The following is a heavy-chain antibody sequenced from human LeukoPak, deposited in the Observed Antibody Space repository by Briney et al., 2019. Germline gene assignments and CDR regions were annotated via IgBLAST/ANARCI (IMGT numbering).Heavy chain of an antibody. D-gene: IGHD2-21*02. V-gene: IGHV3-30-3*02. Sequence: GRSLRLSCAASGFTFSSYAMHWVRQAPGKGLEWVAVISYDGSNKYYADSVKGRFTISKDNSKDTLYLQMNNLRAEDTAVYYCAKSVTRYYFDYWGQGTLVTVSS. J-gene: IGHJ4*02. CDR1: GFTFSSYA. CDR3: AKSVTRYYFDY. CDR2: ISYDGSNK.